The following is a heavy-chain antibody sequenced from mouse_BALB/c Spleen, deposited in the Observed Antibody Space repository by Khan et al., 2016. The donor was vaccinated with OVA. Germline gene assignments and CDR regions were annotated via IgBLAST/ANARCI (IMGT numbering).Heavy chain of an antibody. Sequence: VQLKESGPGLVKPSQSLSLTCTVTGYSITTDYAWNWLRQFPGNKLEWMGSISYSGNTKYNPSLKSRISITRDTSKNQFFLQLKSVTTEDTARYYCARVYGGDFDYWGQGTTLTVSS. CDR1: GYSITTDYA. V-gene: IGHV3-2*02. J-gene: IGHJ2*01. D-gene: IGHD1-1*01. CDR3: ARVYGGDFDY. CDR2: ISYSGNT.